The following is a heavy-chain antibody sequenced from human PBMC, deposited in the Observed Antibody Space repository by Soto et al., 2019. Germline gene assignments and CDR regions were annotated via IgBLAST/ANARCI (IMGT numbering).Heavy chain of an antibody. D-gene: IGHD1-26*01. V-gene: IGHV3-15*01. Sequence: EMHLVDSGGGLVKPGGSLRLSCAASGFTFSHAWTSWVRQAPGKGLEWVGRIKSRADGGTKDYGAPVRGRFTISRDYSENMLYPQMNRRKTEDAAAYYCTVVKRWDQYSTSGYWFDPWGPGTLVTVSS. CDR3: TVVKRWDQYSTSGYWFDP. CDR1: GFTFSHAW. CDR2: IKSRADGGTK. J-gene: IGHJ5*02.